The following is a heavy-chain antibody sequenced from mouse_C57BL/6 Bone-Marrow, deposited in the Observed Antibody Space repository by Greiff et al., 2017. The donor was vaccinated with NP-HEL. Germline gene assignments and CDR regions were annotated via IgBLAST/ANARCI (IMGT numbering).Heavy chain of an antibody. J-gene: IGHJ4*01. CDR3: ARHVYAMDY. Sequence: EVQGVESGGGLVQPGGSLKLSCAASGFTFSDYGMAWVRQAPRQGPEWVAFISNLAYSIYYADTVTGRFTISRENAKNTLYLEMSSLRSEDTAMYYCARHVYAMDYWGQGTSVTVSS. CDR2: ISNLAYSI. V-gene: IGHV5-15*01. CDR1: GFTFSDYG.